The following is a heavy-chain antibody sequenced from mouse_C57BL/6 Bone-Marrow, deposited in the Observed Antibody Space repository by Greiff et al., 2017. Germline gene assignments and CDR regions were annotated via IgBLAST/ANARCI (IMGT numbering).Heavy chain of an antibody. Sequence: QVQLQQPGAELVMPGASVKLSCKASGYTFTSYWMHWVKQRPGQGLERIGEIDPSDSYTNYNQKFKGKSTLTVDKSSSTAYMQLSSLTSEDSAVYYCAREDGYYAMDYWGQGTSVTVSS. J-gene: IGHJ4*01. CDR3: AREDGYYAMDY. CDR2: IDPSDSYT. D-gene: IGHD2-3*01. CDR1: GYTFTSYW. V-gene: IGHV1-69*01.